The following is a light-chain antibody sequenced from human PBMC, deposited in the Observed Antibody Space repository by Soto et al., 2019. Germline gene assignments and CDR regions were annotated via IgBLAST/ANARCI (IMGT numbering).Light chain of an antibody. CDR2: AAS. V-gene: IGKV1-39*01. Sequence: DIQMTQSPSSLSASVGDRVTITCRASQSISSYLHWYQQTPGKAPKLLIYAASSLQGGVPSRFSGSGSGTDFTLTIASLQPEDFATYYCRQSYSTPQTVGQGTKVEIK. CDR1: QSISSY. J-gene: IGKJ1*01. CDR3: RQSYSTPQT.